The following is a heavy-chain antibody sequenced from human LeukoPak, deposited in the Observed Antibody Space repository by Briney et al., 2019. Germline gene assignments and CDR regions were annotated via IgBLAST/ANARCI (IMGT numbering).Heavy chain of an antibody. D-gene: IGHD5-12*01. Sequence: SGGSLRLSCSASGFTVSSNYMSWVRQAPGKGLEWVSIMYSGGDTDYADSVKGRFTISRDNSKNTLYLQMNSLRAEDTAVYYCAKGFYRRGYSGYDYLIPDYWGQGTLVTVSS. CDR2: MYSGGDT. V-gene: IGHV3-53*01. J-gene: IGHJ4*02. CDR3: AKGFYRRGYSGYDYLIPDY. CDR1: GFTVSSNY.